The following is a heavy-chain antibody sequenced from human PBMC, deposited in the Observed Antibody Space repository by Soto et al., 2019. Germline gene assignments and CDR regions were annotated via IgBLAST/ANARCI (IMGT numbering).Heavy chain of an antibody. Sequence: SETLSLTCAVSGGSISSSNWWSWVRQPPGKGLEWIGEIYHSGSTNYNPSLKSRVTISVDKSKNQFSLKLSSVTAADTAVYYCATPGYSSSWYGGFDYWGQGTLVTVSS. CDR2: IYHSGST. J-gene: IGHJ4*02. CDR1: GGSISSSNW. D-gene: IGHD6-13*01. V-gene: IGHV4-4*02. CDR3: ATPGYSSSWYGGFDY.